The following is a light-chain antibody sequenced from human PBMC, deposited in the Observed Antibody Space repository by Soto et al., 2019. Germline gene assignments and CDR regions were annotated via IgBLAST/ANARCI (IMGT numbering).Light chain of an antibody. V-gene: IGKV3-20*01. CDR3: QQYGSSPQT. CDR1: QSVTNRY. CDR2: GAS. J-gene: IGKJ5*01. Sequence: EIVLTQSPGTLSLSPGERATLSCRASQSVTNRYLAWYRQKPGQAPRLLIYGASSRATGIPDRFSGSGSGTDFTLTISRLEPEDFAVYYCQQYGSSPQTFGQGTRLEI.